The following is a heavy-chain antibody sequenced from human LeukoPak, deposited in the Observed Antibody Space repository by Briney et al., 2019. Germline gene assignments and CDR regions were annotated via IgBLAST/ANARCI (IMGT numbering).Heavy chain of an antibody. V-gene: IGHV1-2*02. CDR2: INPNSGGT. J-gene: IGHJ6*02. CDR1: GYTFTGYY. CDR3: ARDGVECSSTSCYEDYYYGMDV. D-gene: IGHD2-2*01. Sequence: ASVKVSCKASGYTFTGYYMHWVRQAPGQGHEWMGWINPNSGGTNYAQKFQGRVTMTRDTSISTAYMELSRLRSDDTAVYYCARDGVECSSTSCYEDYYYGMDVWGQGTTVTVSS.